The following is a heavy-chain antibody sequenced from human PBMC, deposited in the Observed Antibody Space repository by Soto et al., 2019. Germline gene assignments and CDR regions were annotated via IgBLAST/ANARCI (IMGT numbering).Heavy chain of an antibody. CDR1: GCSIYNHY. CDR2: IYYTGGT. Sequence: VHLQESGPGLVKPSETLSLTCTVSGCSIYNHYLSWVRPPPGKGLEWIGSIYYTGGTNYNPSRKICVTRTVEPAKDRASLPMPSLSGADTAIYYCPIANWYSEYWGQGTLVTVSS. J-gene: IGHJ4*02. CDR3: PIANWYSEY. D-gene: IGHD7-27*01. V-gene: IGHV4-59*11.